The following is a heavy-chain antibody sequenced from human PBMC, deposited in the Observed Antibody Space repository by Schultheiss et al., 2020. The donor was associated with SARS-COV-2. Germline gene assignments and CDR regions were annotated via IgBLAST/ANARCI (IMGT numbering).Heavy chain of an antibody. J-gene: IGHJ4*02. Sequence: GGSLRLSCAASGFTFSSYGMHWVRQAPGKGLEWVGRIKSKTDGGTTDYAAPVKGRFTISRDDSKNTLYLQMNSLKTEDTAVYYCTTDGQYYDFWSGFETSHFDYWGQGTLVTVSS. CDR2: IKSKTDGGTT. CDR3: TTDGQYYDFWSGFETSHFDY. V-gene: IGHV3-15*01. D-gene: IGHD3-3*01. CDR1: GFTFSSYG.